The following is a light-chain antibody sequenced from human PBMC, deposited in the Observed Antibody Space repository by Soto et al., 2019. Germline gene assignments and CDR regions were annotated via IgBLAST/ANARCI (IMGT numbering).Light chain of an antibody. V-gene: IGKV3-11*01. CDR2: DAS. J-gene: IGKJ5*01. Sequence: IVLTQSPATLSLSPGERATLSCRASQSVSSYLAWYQQKPGQAPRLLIYDASNKATGIPARFSGSGSGTDFALTISSLEPEYFAVYYCQQRSNWPGTFGQGTRREIK. CDR1: QSVSSY. CDR3: QQRSNWPGT.